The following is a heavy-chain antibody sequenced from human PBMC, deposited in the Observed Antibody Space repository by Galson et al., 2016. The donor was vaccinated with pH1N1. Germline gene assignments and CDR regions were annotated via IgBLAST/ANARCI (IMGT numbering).Heavy chain of an antibody. J-gene: IGHJ4*02. CDR3: ARDLMGGTYAADY. CDR1: GYTFTRYG. CDR2: ISPGSTKT. V-gene: IGHV1-3*01. Sequence: SVKVSCKASGYTFTRYGMHWVRQAPGQSLEWMGWISPGSTKTKYSQKFQGRVTATRDSSATTAYMELSSLTFEDTAVYYCARDLMGGTYAADYWGQGTQVTVS. D-gene: IGHD1-26*01.